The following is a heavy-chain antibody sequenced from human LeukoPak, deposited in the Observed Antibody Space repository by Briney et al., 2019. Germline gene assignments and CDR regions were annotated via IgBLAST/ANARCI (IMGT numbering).Heavy chain of an antibody. V-gene: IGHV4-59*01. J-gene: IGHJ5*02. CDR3: ARGRTYGSGSYSANWFDP. CDR2: MYSSGSA. CDR1: SGSISSYY. Sequence: SETLSLTCTVSSGSISSYYWSWIRQPPGKGLEWIGYMYSSGSANYNPSLKSRVTMSVDTSKDQFSLKPSSVTAADTAVYYCARGRTYGSGSYSANWFDPWGQGTLVTVSS. D-gene: IGHD3-10*01.